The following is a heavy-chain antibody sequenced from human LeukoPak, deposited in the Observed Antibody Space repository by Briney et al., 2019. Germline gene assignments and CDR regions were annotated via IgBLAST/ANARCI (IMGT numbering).Heavy chain of an antibody. J-gene: IGHJ3*02. CDR2: IYYSGST. CDR3: ARDPSSPTSFDI. CDR1: GGCISTCGYY. Sequence: SETLSLTCIVSGGCISTCGYYWNWIRQHPGKGLQWIGNIYYSGSTYYNPSLKSRVTISGDTSKNQFSLKLSSVTAADTAVYYCARDPSSPTSFDIWGQGTMVTVSS. D-gene: IGHD3-16*02. V-gene: IGHV4-31*03.